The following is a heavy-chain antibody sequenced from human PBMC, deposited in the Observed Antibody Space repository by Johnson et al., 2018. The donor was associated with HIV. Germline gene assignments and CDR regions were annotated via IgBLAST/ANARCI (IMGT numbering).Heavy chain of an antibody. V-gene: IGHV3-33*01. Sequence: QVQLVESGGGVVQPGRSLRLSCAASGFTFSSYGMHWVRQAPGKGLEWVAVIWYDGSNKYYADSVKGRFTISSDNSKNTLYLQMNSLRAEDTAVYYCARDKGSWFDDAFDIWGQGTMAIVSS. CDR1: GFTFSSYG. D-gene: IGHD6-13*01. CDR3: ARDKGSWFDDAFDI. J-gene: IGHJ3*02. CDR2: IWYDGSNK.